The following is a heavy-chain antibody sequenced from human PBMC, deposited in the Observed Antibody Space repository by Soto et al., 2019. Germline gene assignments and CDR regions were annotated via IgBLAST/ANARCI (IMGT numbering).Heavy chain of an antibody. J-gene: IGHJ6*02. CDR2: FIPIFGTA. D-gene: IGHD3-10*01. V-gene: IGHV1-69*06. Sequence: ASVKVPCKAFGVTFSSYAISWVRQAPVQGVEWVGGFIPIFGTANYAQKFQGRVTITADKSTSTAYMELSSLRSEDTAVYYCGGYGSGSYSTNYYYYYGMDVWG. CDR1: GVTFSSYA. CDR3: GGYGSGSYSTNYYYYYGMDV.